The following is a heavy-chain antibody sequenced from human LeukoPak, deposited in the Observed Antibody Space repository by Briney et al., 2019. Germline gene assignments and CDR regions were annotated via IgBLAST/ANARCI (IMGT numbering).Heavy chain of an antibody. CDR1: GFTFSSDG. CDR3: ARDGRRQWLPLDY. D-gene: IGHD3-22*01. V-gene: IGHV3-33*08. Sequence: PGGSLRLSCAASGFTFSSDGMHWVRQAPGKGLEWVAVIWYDGSNKYYADSVKGRFTISGDNSKNTLYLQMNSLRAEDTAVYYCARDGRRQWLPLDYWGQGTLVTVSS. J-gene: IGHJ4*02. CDR2: IWYDGSNK.